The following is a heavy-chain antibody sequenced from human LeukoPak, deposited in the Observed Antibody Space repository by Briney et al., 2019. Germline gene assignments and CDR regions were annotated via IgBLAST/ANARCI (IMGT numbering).Heavy chain of an antibody. J-gene: IGHJ5*02. CDR2: IYHSGST. D-gene: IGHD1-7*01. V-gene: IGHV4-38-2*02. CDR1: GYSISSGYY. CDR3: ARDQKAELTGTWFDP. Sequence: PSEPLSLTCAVSGYSISSGYYWGWIRQPPGKGLEWIGSIYHSGSTYYNPSLKSRVTISVDTSKNQFSLKLSSVTAADTAVYYCARDQKAELTGTWFDPWGQGTLVTVSS.